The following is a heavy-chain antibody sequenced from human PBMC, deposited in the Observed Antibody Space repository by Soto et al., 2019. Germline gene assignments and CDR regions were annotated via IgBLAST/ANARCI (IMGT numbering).Heavy chain of an antibody. V-gene: IGHV3-66*01. J-gene: IGHJ4*02. Sequence: PGGSLRLSCAASGFTVSSNYMSWVRQAPGKGLEWVSVIYSGGSTYYADSVKGRFTISRDNSKNTLYLQMNSLRAEDTAVYYCAVGLLRFLEWLPGPDYWGQGTLVTVSS. D-gene: IGHD3-3*01. CDR2: IYSGGST. CDR3: AVGLLRFLEWLPGPDY. CDR1: GFTVSSNY.